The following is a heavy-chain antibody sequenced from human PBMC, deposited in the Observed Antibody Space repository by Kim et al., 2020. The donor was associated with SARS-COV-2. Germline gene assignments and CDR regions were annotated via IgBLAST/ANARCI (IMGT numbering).Heavy chain of an antibody. V-gene: IGHV3-11*06. Sequence: KGRLTISRDNAKNSLYLQMNSLRAEDTAVYYCARDLKAAMGPYYYYGMDVWGQGTTVTVSS. D-gene: IGHD2-2*01. J-gene: IGHJ6*02. CDR3: ARDLKAAMGPYYYYGMDV.